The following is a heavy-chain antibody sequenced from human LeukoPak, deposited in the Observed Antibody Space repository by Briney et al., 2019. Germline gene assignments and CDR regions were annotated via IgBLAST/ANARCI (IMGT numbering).Heavy chain of an antibody. CDR3: AREQMVPTNGMDV. CDR1: GVSISSYY. D-gene: IGHD5-24*01. CDR2: IYYSGST. V-gene: IGHV4-59*01. J-gene: IGHJ6*02. Sequence: SETLSLTCTVSGVSISSYYWSWIRQPPGKGLEWIGYIYYSGSTNYNPSLKSRVTISVDTSKNQFSLKLSSVTAADTAVYYCAREQMVPTNGMDVWGQGTTVTVSS.